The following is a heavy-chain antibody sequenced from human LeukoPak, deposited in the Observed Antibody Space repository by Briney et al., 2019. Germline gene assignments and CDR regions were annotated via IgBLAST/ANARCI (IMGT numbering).Heavy chain of an antibody. CDR2: IKQDGSEK. J-gene: IGHJ6*03. CDR1: GFTSSSYW. V-gene: IGHV3-7*01. Sequence: GGSLRLSCAASGFTSSSYWMSWVRQAPGKGLEWVANIKQDGSEKYYVDSVKGRFTISRDNAKNSLYLQMNSLRAEDTVVYYCARWKGYCSSTSCYYYYYYMDVWGKGTTVTVSS. CDR3: ARWKGYCSSTSCYYYYYYMDV. D-gene: IGHD2-2*01.